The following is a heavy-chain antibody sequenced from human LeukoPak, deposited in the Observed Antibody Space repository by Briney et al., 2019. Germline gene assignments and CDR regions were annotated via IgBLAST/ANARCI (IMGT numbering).Heavy chain of an antibody. J-gene: IGHJ4*02. CDR3: ARVSGSYYPLDY. Sequence: GGSLRLSCAASEFSFSSYPMHWVRQAPGKGLDWVAVISYDGTKIFYADSVKGRFTISRDNSKNTLYLQMNSLRAEDTAVYYCARVSGSYYPLDYWGQGTLVTVSS. D-gene: IGHD1-26*01. CDR1: EFSFSSYP. V-gene: IGHV3-30*04. CDR2: ISYDGTKI.